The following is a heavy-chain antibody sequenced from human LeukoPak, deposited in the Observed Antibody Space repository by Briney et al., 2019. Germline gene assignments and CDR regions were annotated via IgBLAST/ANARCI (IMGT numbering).Heavy chain of an antibody. Sequence: SETLSLTCAVSGYSISSGYYWSWIRQPPGKGLEWIGSIYHTGSTYYNPSLKSRVTISIDTSKNQFSLKLSSVTAADTAVYFCARADRLSSSGWPVHFDYWGQGTLVTVSS. J-gene: IGHJ4*02. CDR3: ARADRLSSSGWPVHFDY. CDR2: IYHTGST. D-gene: IGHD6-19*01. V-gene: IGHV4-38-2*01. CDR1: GYSISSGYY.